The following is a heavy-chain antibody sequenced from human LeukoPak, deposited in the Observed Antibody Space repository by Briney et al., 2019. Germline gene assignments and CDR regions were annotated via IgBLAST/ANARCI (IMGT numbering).Heavy chain of an antibody. V-gene: IGHV4-34*01. CDR1: GGSFSNYY. CDR3: ARRWNYGRNYYIDV. D-gene: IGHD1-7*01. J-gene: IGHJ6*03. CDR2: INDSGTV. Sequence: SETLSLTCAVYGGSFSNYYWSWIRQSPGKGLEWIGEINDSGTVNYNPSLMSRVTISVDKSKNQFSLKLSSVTAADTAVYYCARRWNYGRNYYIDVWGKGATVSVSS.